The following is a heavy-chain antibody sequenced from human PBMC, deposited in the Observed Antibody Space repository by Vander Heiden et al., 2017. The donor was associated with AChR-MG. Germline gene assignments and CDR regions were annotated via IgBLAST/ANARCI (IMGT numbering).Heavy chain of an antibody. D-gene: IGHD6-19*01. CDR1: GFIFSEYG. CDR2: VSFDGSTS. CDR3: ARSQFSPYSSGWYGVDY. Sequence: QVQLVESGGGVVQPGRSLRLSCAASGFIFSEYGMHWVRQSPGKGLEWLGIVSFDGSTSYYADSVKGRFTISRDNSDNTVFLQMNSLRAEDTAVYFCARSQFSPYSSGWYGVDYWGQGTLVTVSS. V-gene: IGHV3-30*03. J-gene: IGHJ4*02.